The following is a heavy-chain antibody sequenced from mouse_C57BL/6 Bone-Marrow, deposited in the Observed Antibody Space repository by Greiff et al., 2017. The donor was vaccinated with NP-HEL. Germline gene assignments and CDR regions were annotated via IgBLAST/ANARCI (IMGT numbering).Heavy chain of an antibody. CDR3: ARAGYDYDGAWFAY. CDR1: GYTFTSYW. V-gene: IGHV1-69*01. Sequence: QVQLKQPGAELVMPGASVKLSCKASGYTFTSYWMHWVKQRPGQGLEWIGEIDPSDSYTNYNQKFKGKSTLTVDKSSSTAYMQLSSLTSEASAVYYCARAGYDYDGAWFAYWGQGTLVTVSA. CDR2: IDPSDSYT. J-gene: IGHJ3*01. D-gene: IGHD2-4*01.